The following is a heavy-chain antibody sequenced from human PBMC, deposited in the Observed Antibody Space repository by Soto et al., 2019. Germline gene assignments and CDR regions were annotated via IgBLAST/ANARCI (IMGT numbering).Heavy chain of an antibody. CDR1: GDSVSSNSAA. CDR3: TRDRGELGH. V-gene: IGHV6-1*01. CDR2: TYYRSKWYY. Sequence: PSQTLSLTCAISGDSVSSNSAAWNWIRQSPGRGLEWLGRTYYRSKWYYEYAFSVKSRITITPDTSRNQFSLQLSSVTPEDTAVYYCTRDRGELGHWGQGTLVAV. D-gene: IGHD3-10*01. J-gene: IGHJ4*02.